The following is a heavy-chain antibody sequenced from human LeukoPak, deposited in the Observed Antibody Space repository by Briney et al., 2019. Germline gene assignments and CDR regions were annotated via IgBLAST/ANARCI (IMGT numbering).Heavy chain of an antibody. D-gene: IGHD3-3*01. J-gene: IGHJ4*02. CDR1: GGSISSSSYY. CDR3: ARRLAVSGYD. Sequence: PSETLSLTCTVSGGSISSSSYYWGWIRQPPGKGLEWIGSIYYSGSTYYNPSLKSRVTISVDTSKNQFSLKLSSVTAADTAVYYCARRLAVSGYDWGQGTLVTVSS. CDR2: IYYSGST. V-gene: IGHV4-39*01.